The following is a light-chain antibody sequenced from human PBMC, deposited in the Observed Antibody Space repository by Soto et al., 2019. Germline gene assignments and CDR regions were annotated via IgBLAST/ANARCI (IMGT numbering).Light chain of an antibody. CDR3: QQRSNWPPRFT. V-gene: IGKV3-11*01. CDR2: DAS. J-gene: IGKJ3*01. Sequence: EIVLTQSPATLSLSPGERATLSCRASQSVSSYLAWYQQKPGQAPRLLIYDASNRATGIPARFSGSGSGTDFTLTISSLEPKDFAVYYCQQRSNWPPRFTFGPGTKVDIK. CDR1: QSVSSY.